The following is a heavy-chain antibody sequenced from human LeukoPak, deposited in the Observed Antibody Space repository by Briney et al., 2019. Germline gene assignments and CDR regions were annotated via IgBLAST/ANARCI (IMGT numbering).Heavy chain of an antibody. CDR1: GYTFTSYY. D-gene: IGHD5-18*01. Sequence: ASVKVSCKASGYTFTSYYMHWVRQAPGQGLEWMGIINPSGGSTSYAQKFQGRVTMTRDMSTSTVYMELSNLRSEDTAVYYCARDRGYSYGQDAFDIWGQGTMVTVSS. CDR2: INPSGGST. CDR3: ARDRGYSYGQDAFDI. J-gene: IGHJ3*02. V-gene: IGHV1-46*01.